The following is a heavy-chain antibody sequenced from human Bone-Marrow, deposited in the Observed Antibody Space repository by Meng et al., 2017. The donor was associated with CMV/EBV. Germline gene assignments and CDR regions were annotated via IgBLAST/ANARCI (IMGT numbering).Heavy chain of an antibody. V-gene: IGHV4-34*01. D-gene: IGHD3-3*01. CDR1: GGSFSGYY. Sequence: SCAVYGGSFSGYYWSWIRQPPGKGLEWIGEINHSGSTNYNPSLKSRVTISVDTSKNQFSLKLSSVTAADTAVYYCARGLNDFWSGYYVDYWGQGTLVTVSS. CDR3: ARGLNDFWSGYYVDY. CDR2: INHSGST. J-gene: IGHJ4*02.